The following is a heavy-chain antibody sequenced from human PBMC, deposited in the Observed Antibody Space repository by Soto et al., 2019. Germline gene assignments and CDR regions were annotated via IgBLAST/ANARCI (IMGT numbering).Heavy chain of an antibody. V-gene: IGHV4-61*01. CDR2: IYFSGRT. D-gene: IGHD4-17*01. J-gene: IGHJ6*02. Sequence: SGAQCLPCSVSADSVRAARYYGNWLRQPPGKGLEWIGYIYFSGRTNYNPSLKSRVTISIDTSKNQFSLKLTSATAADTAVYYCSRDVDFGEEDVWGQGTTVTVS. CDR1: ADSVRAARYY. CDR3: SRDVDFGEEDV.